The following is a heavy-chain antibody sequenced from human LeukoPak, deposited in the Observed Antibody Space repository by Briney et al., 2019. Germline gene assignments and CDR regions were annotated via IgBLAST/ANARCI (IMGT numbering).Heavy chain of an antibody. CDR2: IYYGGST. D-gene: IGHD3-10*01. CDR1: GGSISSYY. Sequence: SETLSLTCTVSGGSISSYYWSWIRQPPGKGLEWIGYIYYGGSTNYNPSLKSRVTISVDTSKNQFSLKLSSVTAADTAVYYCAREKSRFDGMDVWGQGTTVTVSS. J-gene: IGHJ6*02. V-gene: IGHV4-59*01. CDR3: AREKSRFDGMDV.